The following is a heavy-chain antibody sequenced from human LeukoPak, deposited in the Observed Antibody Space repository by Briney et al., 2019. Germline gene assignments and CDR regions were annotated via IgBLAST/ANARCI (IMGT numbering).Heavy chain of an antibody. CDR1: GGSIDSSSYY. CDR2: IYYSGTT. CDR3: ARQRADYFYHYMDV. J-gene: IGHJ6*03. V-gene: IGHV4-39*01. Sequence: SETLSLTCTVSGGSIDSSSYYWDWIRQPPGKGLEWLGNIYYSGTTFYTSSLKSRVTISTDMSKNQFSLRLTSVTAADTAVYYCARQRADYFYHYMDVWGKGTTVTVSS.